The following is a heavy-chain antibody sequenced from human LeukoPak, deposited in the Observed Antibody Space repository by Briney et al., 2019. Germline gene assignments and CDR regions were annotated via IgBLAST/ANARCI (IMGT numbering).Heavy chain of an antibody. J-gene: IGHJ3*02. CDR1: GYTFTGYY. D-gene: IGHD3-9*01. CDR2: LSPSHTTR. V-gene: IGHV1-2*02. CDR3: ARDYILTLETENGDGFAI. Sequence: VASVKVSCKTSGYTFTGYYMHWVRQAPGQGLEWMGWLSPSHTTRVYAQQFQGRVTMTADTNTNTVSMELRSLTSDDTAVYFCARDYILTLETENGDGFAIWGQGTVVSVSS.